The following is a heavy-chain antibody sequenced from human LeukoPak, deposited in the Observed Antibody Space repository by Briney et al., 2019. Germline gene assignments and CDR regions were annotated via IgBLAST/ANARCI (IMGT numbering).Heavy chain of an antibody. CDR3: ARDIPYCSSTSCYGSVMDY. CDR1: GGSISNYY. CDR2: IYYSGNT. Sequence: PSETLSLTCTVSGGSISNYYWSWIRQPPGKELEWIGYIYYSGNTNYNPSLKSRVTISVDTSKNQFSLKLSSATAADTAVYYCARDIPYCSSTSCYGSVMDYWGQGTLVTVSS. V-gene: IGHV4-59*12. J-gene: IGHJ4*02. D-gene: IGHD2-2*01.